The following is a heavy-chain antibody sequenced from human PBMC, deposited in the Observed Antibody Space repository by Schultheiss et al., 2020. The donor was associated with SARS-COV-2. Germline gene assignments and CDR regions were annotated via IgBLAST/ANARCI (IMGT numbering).Heavy chain of an antibody. J-gene: IGHJ6*02. CDR3: ARDGTIFGVVYYYYYGMDV. Sequence: GGALRLSCAASGFTFSSYEMNWVRQAPGKGLEWVANIKQDGSEKYYADSVKGRFTISRDNSKNTLYLQMDSLRAEDTAVYYCARDGTIFGVVYYYYYGMDVWGQGTTVTVSS. CDR1: GFTFSSYE. V-gene: IGHV3-7*01. CDR2: IKQDGSEK. D-gene: IGHD3-3*01.